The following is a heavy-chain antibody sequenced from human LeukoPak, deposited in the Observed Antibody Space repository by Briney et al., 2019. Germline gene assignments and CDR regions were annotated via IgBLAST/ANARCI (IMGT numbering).Heavy chain of an antibody. V-gene: IGHV4-34*01. CDR1: GGSFSDYY. Sequence: SETLSLTCAVYGGSFSDYYWTWIRQPPGKGLEWIGEINHSGSPNNNPSPKSRVSISFDTSKNQFSLKLTSVTAADTAVYYCGSRRTAMFGVIKGPIDYWGQGTLVTVSS. CDR3: GSRRTAMFGVIKGPIDY. J-gene: IGHJ4*02. CDR2: INHSGSP. D-gene: IGHD3-3*01.